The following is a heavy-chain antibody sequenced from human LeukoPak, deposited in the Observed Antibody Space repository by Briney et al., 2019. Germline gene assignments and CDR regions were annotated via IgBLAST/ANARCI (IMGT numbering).Heavy chain of an antibody. J-gene: IGHJ4*02. Sequence: SETLSLTCTVSGGSINTSTYYWGWIRQPPGKGLEWIGSIYYSGTTYYNPSLKSRVTISVDTSKNQFSLKLSSVTAADTAVYYCARVVRSGYYFGYWGQGTLVTVSS. V-gene: IGHV4-39*07. CDR1: GGSINTSTYY. CDR2: IYYSGTT. D-gene: IGHD3-3*01. CDR3: ARVVRSGYYFGY.